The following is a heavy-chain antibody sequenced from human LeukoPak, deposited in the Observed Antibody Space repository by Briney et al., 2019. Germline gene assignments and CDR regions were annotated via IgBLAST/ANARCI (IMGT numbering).Heavy chain of an antibody. J-gene: IGHJ3*02. CDR2: IRYDGSNK. Sequence: GGSLRLSCAVSGFTFSNYAMHWVRQAPGKGLEWVAFIRYDGSNKYYADSVKGRFTISRDNSKNTLYLQMNSLRAEDTAVYYCANPQVVVIPGDAFDIWGQGTMVTVSS. D-gene: IGHD2-21*01. V-gene: IGHV3-30*02. CDR1: GFTFSNYA. CDR3: ANPQVVVIPGDAFDI.